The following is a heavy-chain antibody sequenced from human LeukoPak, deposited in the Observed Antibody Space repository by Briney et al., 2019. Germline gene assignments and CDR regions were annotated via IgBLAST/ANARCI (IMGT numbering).Heavy chain of an antibody. V-gene: IGHV4-34*01. CDR1: GGSFSGYY. J-gene: IGHJ4*02. CDR2: INHSGST. Sequence: SETLSLTCAVYGGSFSGYYWSWIRQPPGKGLEWIGEINHSGSTNYNPSLKSRVTISVDTSKNQFSLKLSSVAAADTAVYYCARLLLIQQLVDYWGQGTLVTVSS. D-gene: IGHD6-13*01. CDR3: ARLLLIQQLVDY.